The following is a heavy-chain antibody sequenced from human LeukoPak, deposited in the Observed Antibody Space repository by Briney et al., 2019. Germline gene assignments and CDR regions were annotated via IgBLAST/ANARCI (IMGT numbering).Heavy chain of an antibody. Sequence: GASVKVSCKASGYTFTTYRISWVRQAPGQGLEWMGWISAYNDDAHYAQKLQGRVTMTTDTSTNTAYMELRSLRPDDTAVYYCARVGGGNYYYFDYWGQGTLVTVSS. CDR1: GYTFTTYR. CDR2: ISAYNDDA. V-gene: IGHV1-18*01. D-gene: IGHD1-26*01. CDR3: ARVGGGNYYYFDY. J-gene: IGHJ4*02.